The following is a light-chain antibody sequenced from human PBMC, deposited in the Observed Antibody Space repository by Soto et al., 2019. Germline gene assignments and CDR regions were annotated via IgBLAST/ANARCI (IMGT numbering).Light chain of an antibody. CDR1: QSVSSSY. J-gene: IGKJ2*01. CDR2: GAS. Sequence: VLTQSPGTLSLSPGERVTLSCRTSQSVSSSYLAWYQQKSGQAPRLLISGASIRATGVPDRLSGSGSGTDITLTISRLEPEYLAVYFCQPYVRSAPMYPFAQGTKLEIK. CDR3: QPYVRSAPMYP. V-gene: IGKV3-20*01.